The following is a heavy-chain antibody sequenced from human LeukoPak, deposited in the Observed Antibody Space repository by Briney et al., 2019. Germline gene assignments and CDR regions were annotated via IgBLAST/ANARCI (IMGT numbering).Heavy chain of an antibody. V-gene: IGHV3-48*03. J-gene: IGHJ5*02. CDR3: ARGEYYDSSGYGYRRWFDP. D-gene: IGHD3-22*01. Sequence: PGGSLRLSCAASGFTFSSYEMNWVRQSPGKGLEWISYISSSGSTIYYADSVKGRFTISRDNAKNSLYLQMNSLRAEDTAVYYCARGEYYDSSGYGYRRWFDPWGQGTLVTVSS. CDR1: GFTFSSYE. CDR2: ISSSGSTI.